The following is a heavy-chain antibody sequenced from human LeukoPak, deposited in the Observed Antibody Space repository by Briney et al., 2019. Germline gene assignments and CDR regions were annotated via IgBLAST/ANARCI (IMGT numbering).Heavy chain of an antibody. J-gene: IGHJ4*02. CDR3: ARSTYCGGDCYFNFDY. CDR2: IYYSGST. D-gene: IGHD2-21*02. Sequence: SQTLSLTCTVSGGSISSGDYYWSWIRQPPGKGLEWIGYIYYSGSTYYNPSLKSRVTISVDTSKNQFSLKLSSVTAADTAVYYCARSTYCGGDCYFNFDYWGQGTLVTVSS. V-gene: IGHV4-30-4*01. CDR1: GGSISSGDYY.